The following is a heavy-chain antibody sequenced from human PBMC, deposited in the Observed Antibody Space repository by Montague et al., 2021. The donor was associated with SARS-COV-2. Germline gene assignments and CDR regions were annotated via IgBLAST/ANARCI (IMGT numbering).Heavy chain of an antibody. Sequence: SETLSLTCAVSGGSISGYYWTWIRQSPGKGLEWIGYVHYTGSTKYNPSLKTRVPLSLDSPKNHFSLHLSSVTAADTAIYFCARAQNTCFIANCVNYFDVWGQGALVTVSS. CDR2: VHYTGST. CDR1: GGSISGYY. J-gene: IGHJ4*02. CDR3: ARAQNTCFIANCVNYFDV. D-gene: IGHD1-1*01. V-gene: IGHV4-59*01.